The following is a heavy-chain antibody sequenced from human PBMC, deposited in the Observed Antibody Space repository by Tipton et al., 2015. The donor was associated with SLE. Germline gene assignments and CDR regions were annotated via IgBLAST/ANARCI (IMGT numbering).Heavy chain of an antibody. D-gene: IGHD3-10*01. J-gene: IGHJ4*02. CDR2: IYFSGTT. Sequence: TLSLTCTVSGGSISSGAYYWTWIRHHPGKGLEWIGNIYFSGTTYLNPSLESRVTMSVDTSKNHFSLRLSSVTAADTATYYCARAAGDFGDHFDNWGQGILVTVSS. V-gene: IGHV4-31*03. CDR1: GGSISSGAYY. CDR3: ARAAGDFGDHFDN.